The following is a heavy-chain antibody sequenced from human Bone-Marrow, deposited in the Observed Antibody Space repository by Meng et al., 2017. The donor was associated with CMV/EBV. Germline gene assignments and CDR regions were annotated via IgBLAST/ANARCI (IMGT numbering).Heavy chain of an antibody. D-gene: IGHD2-2*01. J-gene: IGHJ5*02. CDR2: IIPILGIA. V-gene: IGHV1-69*04. Sequence: SVKVSCKASGGTFSSYTISWVRQAPGQGLEWMGRIIPILGIANYAQKFQGRVTITADKSTSTAYMELSSLRSEDTAVYYCAREYIVVVPAAISRRSNWFDPWRQGTLVTVSS. CDR3: AREYIVVVPAAISRRSNWFDP. CDR1: GGTFSSYT.